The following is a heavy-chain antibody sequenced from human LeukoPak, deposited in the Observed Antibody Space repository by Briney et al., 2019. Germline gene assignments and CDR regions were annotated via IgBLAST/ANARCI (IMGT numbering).Heavy chain of an antibody. Sequence: PSETLSLTCTVSGGSISSGDYCWSWLRQPPGKGLEWIGYIYYSGSTYYNPSLKSRVTISVDTSKNQFSLKLSSVTAADTAVYYCARGGYYYDSSGYLPDWGQGTLVTVSS. CDR2: IYYSGST. V-gene: IGHV4-30-4*01. J-gene: IGHJ4*02. D-gene: IGHD3-22*01. CDR3: ARGGYYYDSSGYLPD. CDR1: GGSISSGDYC.